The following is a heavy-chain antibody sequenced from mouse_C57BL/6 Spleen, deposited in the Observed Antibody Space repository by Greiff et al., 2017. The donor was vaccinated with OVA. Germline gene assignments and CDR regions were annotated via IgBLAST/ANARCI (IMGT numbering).Heavy chain of an antibody. CDR2: IYPRSGNT. Sequence: QVQLQQSGAELARPGASVKLSCKASGYTFTSYGISWVKQRTGQGLEWIGEIYPRSGNTYYNEKFKGKATLTADKSSSTAYMELRSLTSEDSAVYFCASGDYGSSYGGYFDVWGTGTTVTVSS. CDR1: GYTFTSYG. D-gene: IGHD1-1*01. V-gene: IGHV1-81*01. CDR3: ASGDYGSSYGGYFDV. J-gene: IGHJ1*03.